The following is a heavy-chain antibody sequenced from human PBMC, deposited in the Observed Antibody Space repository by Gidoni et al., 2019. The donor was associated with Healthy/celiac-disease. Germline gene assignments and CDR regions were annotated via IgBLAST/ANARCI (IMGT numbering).Heavy chain of an antibody. CDR3: ARAPRRTTVTTSDAFDI. J-gene: IGHJ3*02. D-gene: IGHD4-17*01. Sequence: QLQLQQWGAGLLQPSETLYLTCDVNGGHFSGYYWSWIRQPPGKGLEWIGEIHHSGSTNYNPSLKSRVTISVDTSKNQFSLKLSSVTAADTAVYYCARAPRRTTVTTSDAFDIWGQGTMVTVSS. V-gene: IGHV4-34*01. CDR1: GGHFSGYY. CDR2: IHHSGST.